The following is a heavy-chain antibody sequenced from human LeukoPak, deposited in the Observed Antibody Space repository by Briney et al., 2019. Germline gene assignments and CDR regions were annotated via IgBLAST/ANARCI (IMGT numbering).Heavy chain of an antibody. CDR1: GFTFSSYA. D-gene: IGHD6-19*01. Sequence: GGSLRLSCAASGFTFSSYAMSWVRQAPGKGLEWVSAISGSGGSTYYADSVKGRFTISRDNSKNTLYLQMDSLRADDTAVYCCAKDPGSGWFHFDYWGQGTLVTVSS. J-gene: IGHJ4*02. CDR2: ISGSGGST. CDR3: AKDPGSGWFHFDY. V-gene: IGHV3-23*01.